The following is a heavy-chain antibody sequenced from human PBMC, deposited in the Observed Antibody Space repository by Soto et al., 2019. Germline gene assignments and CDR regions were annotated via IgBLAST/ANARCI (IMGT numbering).Heavy chain of an antibody. CDR3: ARVRSSSSRLDY. D-gene: IGHD6-13*01. CDR2: INHSGST. J-gene: IGHJ4*02. CDR1: GGSFSGYY. V-gene: IGHV4-34*01. Sequence: LSLTCAVYGGSFSGYYWSWIRQPPGKGLEWIGEINHSGSTNYNPSLKSRVTISVDTSKNQFSLKLSSVTAADTAVYYCARVRSSSSRLDYWGQGTLVTVSS.